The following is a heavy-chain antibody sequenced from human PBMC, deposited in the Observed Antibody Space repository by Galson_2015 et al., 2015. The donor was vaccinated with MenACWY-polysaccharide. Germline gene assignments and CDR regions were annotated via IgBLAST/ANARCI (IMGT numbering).Heavy chain of an antibody. D-gene: IGHD6-13*01. Sequence: SLRLSCAASGFTFSNAWMTWVRQAPGKGPEWVGRIKSNIDGGTTDYAVLVKGRFTISRDDSKNTLYLEMNSLTIEDTAVYCCIFAAAGPKYWGQGTLVTVSS. CDR1: GFTFSNAW. CDR2: IKSNIDGGTT. J-gene: IGHJ4*02. V-gene: IGHV3-15*01. CDR3: IFAAAGPKY.